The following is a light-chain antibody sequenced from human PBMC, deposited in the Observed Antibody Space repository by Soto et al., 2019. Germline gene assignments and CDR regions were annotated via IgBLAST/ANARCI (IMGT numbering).Light chain of an antibody. CDR2: GAS. V-gene: IGKV3-20*01. J-gene: IGKJ1*01. CDR1: QSVSSNY. Sequence: IVLTQSPGTLSLSPGERATLSCRASQSVSSNYLAWYQQKPGQAPRPLIYGASSRATGTPDRFSGSGAGTDFTLTISRLESEDFAVYYCQQYGSTPWTFGQGTKVDIK. CDR3: QQYGSTPWT.